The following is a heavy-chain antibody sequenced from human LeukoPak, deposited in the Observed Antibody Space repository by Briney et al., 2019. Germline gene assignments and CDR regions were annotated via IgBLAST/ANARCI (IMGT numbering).Heavy chain of an antibody. J-gene: IGHJ4*02. Sequence: PGGSLRLSCAASGFTFSRSAVHWVRQAPGKGLEWVADISHDGSNTDYTDSVKGRFTISRDNSKNTLYLQMNSLRAEDTAVYYCAKEMRPWMHFDYWGQGTLVTVSS. CDR1: GFTFSRSA. V-gene: IGHV3-30*18. CDR3: AKEMRPWMHFDY. CDR2: ISHDGSNT. D-gene: IGHD5-12*01.